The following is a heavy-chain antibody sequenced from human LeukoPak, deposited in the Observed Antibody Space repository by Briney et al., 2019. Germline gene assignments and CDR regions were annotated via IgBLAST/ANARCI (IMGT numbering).Heavy chain of an antibody. CDR1: GFTFSSYW. D-gene: IGHD1-26*01. V-gene: IGHV3-74*01. CDR2: INSDGSST. J-gene: IGHJ3*02. Sequence: GGSLRLSCAASGFTFSSYWMHWVRQAPGKGLVWVSRINSDGSSTSYADSVKGRFTISRDNSKNTLYLQMNSLRAEDTAVYYCARERWELLHGDAFDIWGQGTMVTVSS. CDR3: ARERWELLHGDAFDI.